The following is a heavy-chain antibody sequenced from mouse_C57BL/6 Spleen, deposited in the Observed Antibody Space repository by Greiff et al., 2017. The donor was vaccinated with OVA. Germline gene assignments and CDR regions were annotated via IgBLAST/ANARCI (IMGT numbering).Heavy chain of an antibody. CDR3: VRHPYNGSKRWYFDV. D-gene: IGHD1-1*01. Sequence: EVKLVESGGGLVQPKGSLKLSCAASGFSFNTYAMNWVRQAPGKGLEWVARIRSKSNNYATYYADSVKDRFTISRDDSERMLYLQMNNLKTEDTAMYYCVRHPYNGSKRWYFDVWGTGTTVTVSS. CDR1: GFSFNTYA. J-gene: IGHJ1*03. CDR2: IRSKSNNYAT. V-gene: IGHV10-1*01.